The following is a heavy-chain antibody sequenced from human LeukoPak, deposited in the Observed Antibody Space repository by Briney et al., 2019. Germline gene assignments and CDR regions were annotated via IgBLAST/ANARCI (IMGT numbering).Heavy chain of an antibody. V-gene: IGHV1-46*01. CDR2: INPSGGST. Sequence: GASVKVSCKASGYTFTNYYMHWVRQAPGQGLEWVGIINPSGGSTSYAQKFQGRVTMTRDTSTGTVYMELSSLRSEDTAVYYCARAGSITILRGVTGSQFDYWGQGTLVTVSS. CDR3: ARAGSITILRGVTGSQFDY. D-gene: IGHD3-10*01. J-gene: IGHJ4*02. CDR1: GYTFTNYY.